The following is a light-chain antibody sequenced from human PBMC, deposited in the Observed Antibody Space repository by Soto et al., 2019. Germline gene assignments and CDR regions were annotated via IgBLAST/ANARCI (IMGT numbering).Light chain of an antibody. J-gene: IGLJ1*01. CDR2: EVR. CDR3: SSYTSDWGV. V-gene: IGLV2-14*01. CDR1: SSDVGGYDF. Sequence: QSALTQPASVSGSVGQSITIPCTGTSSDVGGYDFVSWYQHHPGKAPKLIIYEVRTRPSGVSDRFSGSKSGNTASLTISGLQAEDEADYYCSSYTSDWGVFGTGTKVTVL.